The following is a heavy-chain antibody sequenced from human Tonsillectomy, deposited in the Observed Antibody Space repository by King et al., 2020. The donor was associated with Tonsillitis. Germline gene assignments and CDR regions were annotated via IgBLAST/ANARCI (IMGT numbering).Heavy chain of an antibody. CDR3: TTASSPPRCYSLAWFDT. J-gene: IGHJ5*01. Sequence: VQLVESGGGLVKPEGSLRLSCAASGFTFSHAWMSWVRQAPGKGLEWVGRIKSKIDGETKDYAAPVKGRFTFSRDDSKNTLYLQMNSLKTEDTAVYYCTTASSPPRCYSLAWFDTWGPFSLVTVSS. D-gene: IGHD2-21*02. CDR1: GFTFSHAW. V-gene: IGHV3-15*01. CDR2: IKSKIDGETK.